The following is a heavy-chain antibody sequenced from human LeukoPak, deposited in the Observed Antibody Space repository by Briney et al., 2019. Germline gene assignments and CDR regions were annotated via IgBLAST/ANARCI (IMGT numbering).Heavy chain of an antibody. V-gene: IGHV4-34*01. D-gene: IGHD3-10*01. J-gene: IGHJ5*02. Sequence: SETLSLTCAVYGGSFSGYYWSWIRQPPGKGLEWIGEINHSGSTNYNPSLKSRVTISVDTSKNQFSLKLSSVTAADTAVYYCARGRGLWFGELWRAWFDPWGQGTLVTVSS. CDR1: GGSFSGYY. CDR3: ARGRGLWFGELWRAWFDP. CDR2: INHSGST.